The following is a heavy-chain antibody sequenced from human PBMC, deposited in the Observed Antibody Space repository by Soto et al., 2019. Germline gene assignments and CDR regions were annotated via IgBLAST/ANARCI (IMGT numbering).Heavy chain of an antibody. J-gene: IGHJ4*02. Sequence: QVQLQQWGAGLLKPSETLSLTCAVYGGSFSGYYWSWVRQPPGKGLEWIGEINHSGSTNYNPSLKSRVTISVDTSKNQFSLKLSSVTAADTAVYYCARRGRRYGDTHPFDYWGQGTLVTVSS. CDR3: ARRGRRYGDTHPFDY. CDR1: GGSFSGYY. D-gene: IGHD4-17*01. V-gene: IGHV4-34*01. CDR2: INHSGST.